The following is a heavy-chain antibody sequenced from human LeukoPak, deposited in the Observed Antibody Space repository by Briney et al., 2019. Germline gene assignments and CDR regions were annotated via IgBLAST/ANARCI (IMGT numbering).Heavy chain of an antibody. J-gene: IGHJ4*02. CDR1: GFTFTSYS. CDR3: ARDSLAPHGATEH. V-gene: IGHV3-21*01. Sequence: PGGALSLSCAASGFTFTSYSMNWVRQAPGKGLEWVSSISSSSSYIYYADSVKGRFTISRDNAKNSLYLQMNSLRAEDTAVYYCARDSLAPHGATEHWGQGTLVTVSS. D-gene: IGHD4-17*01. CDR2: ISSSSSYI.